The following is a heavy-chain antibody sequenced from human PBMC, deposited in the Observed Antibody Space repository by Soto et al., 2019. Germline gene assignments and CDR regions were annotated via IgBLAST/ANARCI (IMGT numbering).Heavy chain of an antibody. CDR1: GFTFSSYG. CDR2: IWYVGSKK. CDR3: AREGCSGGSCYYYFDY. J-gene: IGHJ4*02. V-gene: IGHV3-33*01. D-gene: IGHD2-15*01. Sequence: GGSLRLSCAASGFTFSSYGMHWVRQAPGKGLEWVAVIWYVGSKKYYADSVKGRFTISSDNSKNTLYLQMNSMRAEDTAVYYCAREGCSGGSCYYYFDYWGQGTLVTVSS.